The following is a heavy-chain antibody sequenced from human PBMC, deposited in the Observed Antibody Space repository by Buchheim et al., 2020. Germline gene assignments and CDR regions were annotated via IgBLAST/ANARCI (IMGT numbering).Heavy chain of an antibody. D-gene: IGHD3-22*01. CDR1: GGSISSSSYY. CDR3: ARALSMIVVGTHDAFDI. CDR2: IYYSWST. Sequence: QLQLQESGPGLVKPSETLSLTCTVSGGSISSSSYYWGWIRQPPGKGLEWIGSIYYSWSTYYNPFLKSRVLISVDTSKNQFSLKLSSVTAADTAVYYCARALSMIVVGTHDAFDIWGQGT. J-gene: IGHJ3*02. V-gene: IGHV4-39*07.